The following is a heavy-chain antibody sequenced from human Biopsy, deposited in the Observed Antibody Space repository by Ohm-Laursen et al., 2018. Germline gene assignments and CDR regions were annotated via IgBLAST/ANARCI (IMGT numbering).Heavy chain of an antibody. V-gene: IGHV4-59*01. D-gene: IGHD2-21*02. CDR1: GVSISSYF. CDR2: IYYSGST. J-gene: IGHJ4*02. Sequence: SETLSLTCAVSGVSISSYFWNWIRQPPGKGLEWIGDIYYSGSTKYNPSLKSRVTISVDMSKSQLSLKLTYVTTADTAVYYCARGNEVMVTGPYFFDYWGQGTLVIVSS. CDR3: ARGNEVMVTGPYFFDY.